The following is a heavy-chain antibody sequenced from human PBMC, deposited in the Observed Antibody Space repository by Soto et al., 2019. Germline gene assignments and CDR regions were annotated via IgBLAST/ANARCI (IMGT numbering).Heavy chain of an antibody. D-gene: IGHD1-1*01. CDR1: GGTFSSYA. Sequence: GASVKVSCKASGGTFSSYAISWVRQAPGQGLEWMGGIIPIFGTANYAQKFQGRVTITADKSTSTAYMELSSLRSEDTVVYYCARDPENWNYFDYWGQGTLVTVSS. CDR2: IIPIFGTA. CDR3: ARDPENWNYFDY. V-gene: IGHV1-69*06. J-gene: IGHJ4*02.